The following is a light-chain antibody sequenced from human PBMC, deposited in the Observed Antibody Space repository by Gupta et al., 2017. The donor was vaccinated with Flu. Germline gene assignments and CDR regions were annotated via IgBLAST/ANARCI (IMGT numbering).Light chain of an antibody. CDR1: RSVFSTSNSKSY. V-gene: IGKV4-1*01. CDR3: HKYQHAPPT. CDR2: WAS. J-gene: IGKJ1*01. Sequence: DIVMTQSPESLAVSLGERATINCRSSRSVFSTSNSKSYLAWYQKKPGQPPKLLFWWASTRESGVPDRFTASGSGTDFTLTISSLQAEDVAIYYCHKYQHAPPTFGQGTRVEI.